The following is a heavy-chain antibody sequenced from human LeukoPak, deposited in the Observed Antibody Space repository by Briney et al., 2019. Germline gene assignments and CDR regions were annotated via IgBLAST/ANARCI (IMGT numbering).Heavy chain of an antibody. J-gene: IGHJ6*02. Sequence: GGSLRLSCAASGFTFSSYSMNWVRQAPGKGLEWVSYISSSSSTIYYADSVKGRFTISRDNAKNTLYLQMNSLRAEDTAVYYCARDPWWLVLEDYYYYYGMDVWGQGTTVTVSS. CDR3: ARDPWWLVLEDYYYYYGMDV. D-gene: IGHD6-19*01. CDR2: ISSSSSTI. V-gene: IGHV3-48*01. CDR1: GFTFSSYS.